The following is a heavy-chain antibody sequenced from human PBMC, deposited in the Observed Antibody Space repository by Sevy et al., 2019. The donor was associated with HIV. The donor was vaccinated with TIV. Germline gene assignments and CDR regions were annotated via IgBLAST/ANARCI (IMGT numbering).Heavy chain of an antibody. J-gene: IGHJ6*02. CDR1: GFTFSSYW. D-gene: IGHD2-15*01. V-gene: IGHV3-7*03. CDR2: IKQDGSEK. Sequence: GGSLRLSCAASGFTFSSYWMSWVRQAPGKGLEWVANIKQDGSEKYYVDSVKGRFTNSRDNAKNSLYLQMNSLRAEDTAVYYCAREYCSGGSCYDPIYYYYGMDVWGQGTTVTVSS. CDR3: AREYCSGGSCYDPIYYYYGMDV.